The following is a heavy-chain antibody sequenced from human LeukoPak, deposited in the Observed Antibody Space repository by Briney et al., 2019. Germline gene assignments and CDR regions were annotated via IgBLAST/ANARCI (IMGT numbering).Heavy chain of an antibody. CDR1: GGSITTTNW. CDR2: VHLSGAT. CDR3: TRESGAFSPFGF. Sequence: SGTLSLTCAVSGGSITTTNWWSWVRQPPGKGLEWIGEVHLSGATNYNPSLESRVSMSIDKSKNHLSLEVTSVTAADTAIYYCTRESGAFSPFGFWGQGTLLTASS. V-gene: IGHV4-4*02. J-gene: IGHJ4*02. D-gene: IGHD1-26*01.